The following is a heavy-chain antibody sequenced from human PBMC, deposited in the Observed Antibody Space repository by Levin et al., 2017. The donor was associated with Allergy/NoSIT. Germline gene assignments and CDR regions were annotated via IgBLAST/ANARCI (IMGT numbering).Heavy chain of an antibody. V-gene: IGHV4-30-2*01. CDR1: GGSISSGDYS. CDR2: IYHSGST. D-gene: IGHD2-15*01. CDR3: ARRYCSGDSGGFLGD. Sequence: SETLSLTCAVSGGSISSGDYSWSWIRQPTGKGLEWIGYIYHSGSTYYNPSLKSRVTISVDRSKNQFSLKLSSVTAADTAVYYCARRYCSGDSGGFLGDWGQGTLVTVSS. J-gene: IGHJ4*02.